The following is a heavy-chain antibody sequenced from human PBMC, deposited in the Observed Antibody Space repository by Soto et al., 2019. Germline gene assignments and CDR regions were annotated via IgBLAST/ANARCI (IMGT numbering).Heavy chain of an antibody. CDR1: GYTFISYG. D-gene: IGHD3-9*01. J-gene: IGHJ6*02. V-gene: IGHV1-18*01. CDR2: ISAYNDYT. Sequence: GASVKVSCKASGYTFISYGISWVRQAPGQGLEWMGWISAYNDYTNYAQKLQGRVTMTTDTSTRIAYLELRSLRSDDTAVYYCASRGLYYDILTGPNYGMDVWGQGTTVTVSS. CDR3: ASRGLYYDILTGPNYGMDV.